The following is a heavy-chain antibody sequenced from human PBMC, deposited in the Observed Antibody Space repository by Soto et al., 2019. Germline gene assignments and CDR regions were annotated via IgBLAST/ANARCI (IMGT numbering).Heavy chain of an antibody. J-gene: IGHJ4*02. CDR2: IAVGSGYT. CDR1: GFTFASSA. CDR3: AADATAWQQMVPSDY. Sequence: ASVKVSCKASGFTFASSAFQWVRQARGQRLEWIGWIAVGSGYTNYAQRFQDRVTLTRDMSTATTYMELSRLTSEDTAIYYCAADATAWQQMVPSDYWGQGTLVTVSS. V-gene: IGHV1-58*01. D-gene: IGHD2-8*01.